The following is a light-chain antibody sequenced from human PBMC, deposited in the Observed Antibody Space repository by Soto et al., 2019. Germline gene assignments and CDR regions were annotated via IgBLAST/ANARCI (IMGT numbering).Light chain of an antibody. Sequence: EIVLTQSPATLSLSPGEIATLSCRASPSVTNFLAWYQQKPGQAPRLLIYGAFNRATGIPARFSGSGSGTDFTLTISSLEPEDSAVYYCQQRNNWPPITFGQGTRLEIK. CDR1: PSVTNF. J-gene: IGKJ5*01. CDR3: QQRNNWPPIT. V-gene: IGKV3-11*01. CDR2: GAF.